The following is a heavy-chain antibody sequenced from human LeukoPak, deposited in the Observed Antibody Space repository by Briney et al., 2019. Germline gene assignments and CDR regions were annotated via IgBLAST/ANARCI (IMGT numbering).Heavy chain of an antibody. Sequence: ASVKVSCKAAGYTFTGYYMHWVRQAPGQGLEWMGWINPNGGGTNYAQKFQGRVTMTTDTSISTAYMELGGLRYADTAVYYCARVSSSGDYYDNWGQGTLVTVSS. V-gene: IGHV1-2*02. CDR3: ARVSSSGDYYDN. CDR1: GYTFTGYY. CDR2: INPNGGGT. D-gene: IGHD3-10*01. J-gene: IGHJ4*02.